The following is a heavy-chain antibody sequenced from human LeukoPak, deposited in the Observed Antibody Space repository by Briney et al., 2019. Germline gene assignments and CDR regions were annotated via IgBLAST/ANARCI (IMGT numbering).Heavy chain of an antibody. CDR2: IKQDGSDK. J-gene: IGHJ6*02. Sequence: PGGSLRLSCAASGFTFSSFWMTWVRQAPGKGLEWVANIKQDGSDKRYVDSVKGRVTISRDNARNSLYLQMSSLRAEDAAVYYCARLTGSKADGMDVWGQGTTVTVSS. CDR1: GFTFSSFW. CDR3: ARLTGSKADGMDV. V-gene: IGHV3-7*01. D-gene: IGHD1-14*01.